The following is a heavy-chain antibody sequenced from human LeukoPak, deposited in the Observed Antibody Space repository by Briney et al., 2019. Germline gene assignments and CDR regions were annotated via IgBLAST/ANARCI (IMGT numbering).Heavy chain of an antibody. CDR2: ISTSGGT. CDR1: GDSISGFY. J-gene: IGHJ6*03. CDR3: ARGLPSYGDYVDYYFYMDV. Sequence: SETLSLTCTVSGDSISGFYWSWIRQPAGKGLQWIGRISTSGGTNYNPSLKSRVTMSVDRSTNEFSLTMRSVTAADTALYYCARGLPSYGDYVDYYFYMDVWGKGTTVTVSS. V-gene: IGHV4-4*07. D-gene: IGHD4-17*01.